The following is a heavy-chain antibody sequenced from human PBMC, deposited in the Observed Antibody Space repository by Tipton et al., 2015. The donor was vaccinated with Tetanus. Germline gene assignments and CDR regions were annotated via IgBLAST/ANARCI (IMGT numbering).Heavy chain of an antibody. CDR2: INNRDGFI. V-gene: IGHV3-11*01. CDR1: GFTVSDYY. D-gene: IGHD3-10*01. J-gene: IGHJ2*01. Sequence: SLRLSCVASGFTVSDYYMSWIRQAPGEGLEWVSSINNRDGFIYYADSVEGRFTISTDNARNSLYLQMNSLRAEDTAVYYCARDRAPPSSWYFDLWGRGTLVTVSS. CDR3: ARDRAPPSSWYFDL.